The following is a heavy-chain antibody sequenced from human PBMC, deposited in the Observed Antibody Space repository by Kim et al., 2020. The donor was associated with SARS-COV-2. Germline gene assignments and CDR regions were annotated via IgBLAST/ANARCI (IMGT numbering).Heavy chain of an antibody. J-gene: IGHJ3*02. D-gene: IGHD1-26*01. CDR3: ARHIRGATMYAFDI. Sequence: SETLSLTCTVSGGSISSSSYYWGWIRQPPGKGLEWIGSIYYSGSTYYNPSLKSRVTISVDTSKNQFSLKLSSVTAADTAVYYCARHIRGATMYAFDIWGQGTMVTVSS. V-gene: IGHV4-39*01. CDR1: GGSISSSSYY. CDR2: IYYSGST.